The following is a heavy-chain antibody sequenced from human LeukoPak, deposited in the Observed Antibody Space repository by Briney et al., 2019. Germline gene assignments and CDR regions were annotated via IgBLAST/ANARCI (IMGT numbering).Heavy chain of an antibody. J-gene: IGHJ4*02. CDR3: ARDNDWAFHY. V-gene: IGHV3-48*02. CDR2: INHKGEMI. Sequence: GGSLRLSCAASGFTFSNYDMSWVRQAPGKGLEWVSYINHKGEMIFYPDFVKSQFAISRDNAKNSLYLQMNSLRDEDTAVYYCARDNDWAFHYWGQGTLVTVSS. D-gene: IGHD3-9*01. CDR1: GFTFSNYD.